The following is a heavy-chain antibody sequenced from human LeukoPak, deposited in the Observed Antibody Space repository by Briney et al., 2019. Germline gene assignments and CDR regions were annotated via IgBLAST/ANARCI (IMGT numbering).Heavy chain of an antibody. D-gene: IGHD7-27*01. CDR3: ARNWGSGSFDY. V-gene: IGHV3-49*05. Sequence: KPGGSLRLSCTASGFTFGNYAMSWFRQAPGKGLECISFIRSKGHGGTADYAASVKGRFTMSRDDSKGIAYLQMDSLKTEDTAVYYCARNWGSGSFDYWGQGTLVTVSS. CDR1: GFTFGNYA. J-gene: IGHJ4*02. CDR2: IRSKGHGGTA.